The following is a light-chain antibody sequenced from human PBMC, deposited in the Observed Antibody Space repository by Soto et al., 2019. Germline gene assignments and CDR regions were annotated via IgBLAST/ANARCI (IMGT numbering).Light chain of an antibody. CDR2: GAS. CDR3: QQYNNWTPPLT. CDR1: QSVSSN. J-gene: IGKJ4*01. Sequence: EIVMTQSPATLSVSPGERATLSCRASQSVSSNLAWYQQKPGQAPRLLIYGASTRATGIPARFSGSGSGTEFTLTISSLQSEDFAVYYYQQYNNWTPPLTFGGGTKVEIK. V-gene: IGKV3-15*01.